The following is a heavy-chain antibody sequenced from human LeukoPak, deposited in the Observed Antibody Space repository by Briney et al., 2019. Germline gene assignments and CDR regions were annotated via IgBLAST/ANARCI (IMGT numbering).Heavy chain of an antibody. CDR2: INPNSGGT. D-gene: IGHD4-23*01. CDR3: ARVIRWKGYFDL. J-gene: IGHJ2*01. V-gene: IGHV1-2*02. Sequence: ASVKVSCKASGYTFTGYCMHWVRQAPGQGLEWMGWINPNSGGTNYAQKFHGRVTMTRDTSISTADMELSRLRSDDTAVYYCARVIRWKGYFDLWGRGTLVTVSS. CDR1: GYTFTGYC.